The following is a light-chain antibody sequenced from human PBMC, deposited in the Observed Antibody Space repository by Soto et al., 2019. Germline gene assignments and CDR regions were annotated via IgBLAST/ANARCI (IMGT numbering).Light chain of an antibody. J-gene: IGKJ1*01. CDR1: QNVDSW. CDR2: DAS. CDR3: QQYHSPWT. V-gene: IGKV1-5*01. Sequence: DLQMTQSPSTLSASVGDRVTITCRASQNVDSWLAWYQQKPGKAPKLLIYDASNLQSGVPSRFSGSGSGTELTLTISSLQPDDFATYYCQQYHSPWTFGQGTKVEI.